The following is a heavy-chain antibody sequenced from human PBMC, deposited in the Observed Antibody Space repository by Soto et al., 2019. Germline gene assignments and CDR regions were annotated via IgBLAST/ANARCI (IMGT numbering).Heavy chain of an antibody. Sequence: GSAVKVSSEASFGTYGKYTISWVLQAPGQELEWMGRIIPILCIANYAQKCQGRVTITADKSPSTAYMELSSLRSEDSAVYYRARIPRRVFDIPGKGTMGTVS. J-gene: IGHJ3*02. V-gene: IGHV1-69*02. CDR3: ARIPRRVFDI. D-gene: IGHD2-2*02. CDR2: IIPILCIA. CDR1: FGTYGKYT.